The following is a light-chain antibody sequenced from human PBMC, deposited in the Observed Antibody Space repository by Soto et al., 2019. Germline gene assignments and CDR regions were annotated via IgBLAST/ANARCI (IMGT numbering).Light chain of an antibody. CDR1: HSVSSN. Sequence: EVVMTQSPATLSVSPGERATLSCRASHSVSSNLAWYQQKPGQAPRLLIYGASTRATDIPARFSGSGSGTEFTLTISSLQSEDFAVYYCQQYNNWPPYTFGQGTKLEI. CDR2: GAS. CDR3: QQYNNWPPYT. J-gene: IGKJ2*01. V-gene: IGKV3-15*01.